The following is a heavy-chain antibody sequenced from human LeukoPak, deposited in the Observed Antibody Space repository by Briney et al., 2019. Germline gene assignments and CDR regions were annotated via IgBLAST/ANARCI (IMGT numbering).Heavy chain of an antibody. CDR1: GDSVSRSDSY. V-gene: IGHV4-61*08. CDR3: ARVSVAPITMIVVVTREEAFDI. D-gene: IGHD3-22*01. J-gene: IGHJ3*02. Sequence: PSETLSLTCSVSGDSVSRSDSYWDWIRQPPGKGLEWIGYIYYSGSTNYNPSLKSRVTISVDTSKNQFSLKLSSVTAADTAVYYCARVSVAPITMIVVVTREEAFDIWGQGTMVTVSS. CDR2: IYYSGST.